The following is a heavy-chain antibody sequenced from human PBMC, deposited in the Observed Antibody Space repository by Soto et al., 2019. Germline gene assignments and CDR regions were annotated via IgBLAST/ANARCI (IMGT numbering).Heavy chain of an antibody. CDR1: GFTFSSYW. CDR2: IKQDGTEK. V-gene: IGHV3-7*01. Sequence: PGGSLRLSCAASGFTFSSYWMTWVRQAPGKGLEWVANIKQDGTEKYFVDSVRGRFTISRDNAKNSLTLQMNSLRAEDTAVYYCARGTLWNGYQFFDYWGQGTLVTVSS. CDR3: ARGTLWNGYQFFDY. D-gene: IGHD3-3*01. J-gene: IGHJ4*02.